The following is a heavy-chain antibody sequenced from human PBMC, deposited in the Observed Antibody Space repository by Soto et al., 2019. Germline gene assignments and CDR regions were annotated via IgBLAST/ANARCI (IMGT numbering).Heavy chain of an antibody. J-gene: IGHJ6*02. CDR1: GFTFSSYG. CDR3: ARDRGGCSGGSCYLAYYGIDV. Sequence: QVQLVESGGGVVQPGGSLRLSCAASGFTFSSYGMHWVRQAPGKGLEWVAVIWYDGSNKYYADSVKGRFTISRDNSKNTLCLQMTTLRAEDTAVYYCARDRGGCSGGSCYLAYYGIDVWGQGTTVTVSS. D-gene: IGHD2-15*01. V-gene: IGHV3-33*01. CDR2: IWYDGSNK.